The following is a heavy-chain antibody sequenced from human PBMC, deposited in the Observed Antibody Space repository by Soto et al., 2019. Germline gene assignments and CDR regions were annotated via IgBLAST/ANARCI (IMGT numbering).Heavy chain of an antibody. J-gene: IGHJ5*02. D-gene: IGHD6-19*01. CDR3: ARDAGYSSGWYWWLDP. CDR2: IYYSGST. CDR1: GGSISSYC. V-gene: IGHV4-59*01. Sequence: SETLSLTCTVSGGSISSYCWSWIRQPPGKGLEWIGYIYYSGSTNYNPSLKSRVTISVDTSKNQFSLKLSSVTAADTAVYYCARDAGYSSGWYWWLDPWGQGTLVTVSS.